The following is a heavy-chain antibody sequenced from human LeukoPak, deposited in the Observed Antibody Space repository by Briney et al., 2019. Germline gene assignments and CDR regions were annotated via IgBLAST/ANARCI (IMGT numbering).Heavy chain of an antibody. CDR1: GYTFTTYG. J-gene: IGHJ4*02. CDR3: ASLGNYFDY. CDR2: ISTYNGDT. Sequence: GASVKVSCKASGYTFTTYGISWLRQAPGQGLEWMGWISTYNGDTNYAQKFQGRVTMTRDTSISTAYMELSRLKSDDTAVYYCASLGNYFDYWGRGTLVTVSS. V-gene: IGHV1-18*01. D-gene: IGHD1-26*01.